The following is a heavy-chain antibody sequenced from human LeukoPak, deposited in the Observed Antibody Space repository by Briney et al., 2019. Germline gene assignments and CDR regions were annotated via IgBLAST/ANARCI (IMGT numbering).Heavy chain of an antibody. Sequence: SETLSLTCTVSGGSFSSGSYSWSWIRQPAGKGLEGIGRIHISGRTNYNPSLKSRVTISVDTSKNQLYLKLSSVTAADTAVYYCARVNSSGWVYYYYGMDVWGQGTTVTVSS. D-gene: IGHD6-19*01. CDR2: IHISGRT. CDR1: GGSFSSGSYS. V-gene: IGHV4-61*02. CDR3: ARVNSSGWVYYYYGMDV. J-gene: IGHJ6*02.